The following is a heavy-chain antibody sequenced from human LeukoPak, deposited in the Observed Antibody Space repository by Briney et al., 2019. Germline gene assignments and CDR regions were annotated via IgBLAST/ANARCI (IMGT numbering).Heavy chain of an antibody. CDR2: IYYSGST. CDR3: ARLSRNPGYSSGWPYFDY. J-gene: IGHJ4*02. Sequence: SETLSLTCTVSGGSISSSSYYWGWIRQPPGKGLEWIGSIYYSGSTYYDPSLKSRVTISVDTSKNQFSLKLSSVTAADTAVYYCARLSRNPGYSSGWPYFDYWGQGTLVTVSS. V-gene: IGHV4-39*01. D-gene: IGHD6-19*01. CDR1: GGSISSSSYY.